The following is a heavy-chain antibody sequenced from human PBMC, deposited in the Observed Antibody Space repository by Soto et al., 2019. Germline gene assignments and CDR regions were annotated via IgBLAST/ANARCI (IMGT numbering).Heavy chain of an antibody. V-gene: IGHV4-38-2*02. CDR2: IYHSGST. CDR1: GYSISSGYY. Sequence: PSETLSLTCAVSGYSISSGYYWGWIRQPPGKGLEWIGSIYHSGSTYYNPSLKSRVTISVDTSKNQFSLKLSSVTAADTAVYYCARDEWDYYDSSGYYYYYYGMDVWGQGTTVTVSS. CDR3: ARDEWDYYDSSGYYYYYYGMDV. D-gene: IGHD3-22*01. J-gene: IGHJ6*02.